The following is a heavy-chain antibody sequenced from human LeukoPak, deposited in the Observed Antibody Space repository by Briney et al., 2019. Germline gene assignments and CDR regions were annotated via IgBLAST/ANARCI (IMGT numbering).Heavy chain of an antibody. J-gene: IGHJ3*02. D-gene: IGHD5-24*01. CDR1: GGSISSGSYY. V-gene: IGHV4-61*02. Sequence: SETLSLTCTVSGGSISSGSYYWSWIRQPAGKGLEWIGRIYTSGSTNYNPSLKSRVTISVDTSKNQFSLKLSSVTAADTAVYYCARRRDGYNYAFDIWGQGTMVTVSS. CDR3: ARRRDGYNYAFDI. CDR2: IYTSGST.